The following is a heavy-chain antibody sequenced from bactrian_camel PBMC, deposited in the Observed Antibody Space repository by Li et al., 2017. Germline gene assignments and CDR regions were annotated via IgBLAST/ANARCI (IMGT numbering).Heavy chain of an antibody. D-gene: IGHD2*01. V-gene: IGHV3S53*01. J-gene: IGHJ4*01. Sequence: HVQLVESGGGSVQTGGSLRLSCAPSGLSVSDFSMAWFRQSPGKEREGVAAIRRDDLTAYTDSVKGRFTISQDNAMNTVYLQMNSLKPEDTAMYYCAARGPYCYTKLSVRDFTYWGQGTQVTVS. CDR1: GLSVSDFS. CDR3: AARGPYCYTKLSVRDFTY. CDR2: IRRDDLT.